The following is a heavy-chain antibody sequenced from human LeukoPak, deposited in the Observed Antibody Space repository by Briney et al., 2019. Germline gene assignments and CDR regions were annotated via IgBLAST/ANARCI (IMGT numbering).Heavy chain of an antibody. Sequence: GGSLRLSCAASGFTFSSYAMSWVRQVPGNGLVWVSRINSDGSSTNYADSVKGRFTISRDNAKHTLYLQMNSLRAEDTAVYYCVKYSSGWYGGTFDIWGLGTLVTVSS. CDR2: INSDGSST. V-gene: IGHV3-74*01. D-gene: IGHD6-19*01. CDR3: VKYSSGWYGGTFDI. J-gene: IGHJ3*02. CDR1: GFTFSSYA.